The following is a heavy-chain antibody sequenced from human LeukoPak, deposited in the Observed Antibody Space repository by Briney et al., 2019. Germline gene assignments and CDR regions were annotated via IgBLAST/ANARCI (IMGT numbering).Heavy chain of an antibody. V-gene: IGHV4-59*08. D-gene: IGHD1-26*01. CDR3: ARHPGWEPRNFDY. CDR1: GGSINNYY. CDR2: IYYSGST. Sequence: SETLSLTCTVSGGSINNYYWSWIRQPPGKGLEWIGYIYYSGSTNYNPSLKSRVTISVDTSKNQFSLKLTSVTAEDTAVYYCARHPGWEPRNFDYWGQGTLVTVSS. J-gene: IGHJ4*02.